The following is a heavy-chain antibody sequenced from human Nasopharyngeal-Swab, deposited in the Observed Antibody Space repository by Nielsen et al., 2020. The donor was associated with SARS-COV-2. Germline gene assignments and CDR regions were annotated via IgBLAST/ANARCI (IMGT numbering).Heavy chain of an antibody. Sequence: GESLKISWAASGFTFSSYSMNLVRQAPGKGLEWVSYISSSSSTKYYADSVKGRFTISRDNSKNTLYLQMNSLRAEDTAVYYCARGQYYDILTGYSQDDAFDIWGQGTMVTVSS. D-gene: IGHD3-9*01. J-gene: IGHJ3*02. V-gene: IGHV3-48*01. CDR3: ARGQYYDILTGYSQDDAFDI. CDR1: GFTFSSYS. CDR2: ISSSSSTK.